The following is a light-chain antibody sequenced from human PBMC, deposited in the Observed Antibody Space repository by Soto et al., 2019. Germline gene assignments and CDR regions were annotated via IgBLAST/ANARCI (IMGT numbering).Light chain of an antibody. Sequence: DIQMTQSPSSLSASVGDRVTITCRARQGLNNYVAWFQQKPGKAPKSLIYAASSLQSGAPSKFSGSGYGTDFTLTISSLQPEDSATYYCQQYNSYPLTFGGGTRVEI. CDR2: AAS. CDR3: QQYNSYPLT. CDR1: QGLNNY. V-gene: IGKV1-16*02. J-gene: IGKJ4*01.